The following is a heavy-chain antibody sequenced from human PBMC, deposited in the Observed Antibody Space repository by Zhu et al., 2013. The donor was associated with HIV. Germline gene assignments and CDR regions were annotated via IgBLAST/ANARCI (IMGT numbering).Heavy chain of an antibody. Sequence: QVQLQQWGAGLLKPSETLSLTCAVYGGSFSGYYWSWIRQPPGKGLEWIGEINHSGSTNYNPSLKSRVTISVDTSKNQFSLKLSSVTAADTAVYYCARVGDFVVVVAATTYNWFDPWGQGTLVTVSS. CDR3: ARVGDFVVVVAATTYNWFDP. CDR1: GGSFSGYY. V-gene: IGHV4-34*01. J-gene: IGHJ5*02. CDR2: INHSGST. D-gene: IGHD2-15*01.